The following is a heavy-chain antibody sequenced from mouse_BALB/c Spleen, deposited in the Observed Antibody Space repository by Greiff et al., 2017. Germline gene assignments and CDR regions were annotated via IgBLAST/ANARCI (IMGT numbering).Heavy chain of an antibody. CDR2: INPSNGRT. CDR3: ARSGYGSSYWFAY. D-gene: IGHD1-1*01. J-gene: IGHJ3*01. CDR1: GYTFTSYW. V-gene: IGHV1S81*02. Sequence: VQLQQPGAELVKPGASVKLSCKASGYTFTSYWMHWVKQRPGQGLEWIGEINPSNGRTNYNEKFKSKATLTVDKSSSTAYMQLSSLTSEDSAVYYCARSGYGSSYWFAYWGQGTLVTVSA.